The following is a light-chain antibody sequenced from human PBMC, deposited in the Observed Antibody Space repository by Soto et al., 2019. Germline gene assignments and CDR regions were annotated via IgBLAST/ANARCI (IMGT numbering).Light chain of an antibody. CDR3: SSYAGSNIGV. J-gene: IGLJ2*01. CDR2: EVS. CDR1: SSDVGGYNY. Sequence: QSALTQPPSASGAPGQSVTISCTGTSSDVGGYNYVSWYQQHPGKAPKLMIYEVSKRPSGVPDRFSGYKSGNTASLTVSGLQAEDEADYYCSSYAGSNIGVFGGGTKLAVL. V-gene: IGLV2-8*01.